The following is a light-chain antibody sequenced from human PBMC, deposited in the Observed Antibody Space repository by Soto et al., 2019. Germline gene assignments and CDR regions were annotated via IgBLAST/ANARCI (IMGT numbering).Light chain of an antibody. CDR3: ENYNCAPFT. J-gene: IGKJ3*01. V-gene: IGKV1-27*01. CDR1: QDIRYF. CDR2: AVS. Sequence: DIQMTQSPSSLSASVGDRVTITCRASQDIRYFLAWYQQKPGKVPELLIYAVSALQSVVTSRFSGSGSGTDVTLTISSLQPEDVATYYCENYNCAPFTCGPGTKVDGK.